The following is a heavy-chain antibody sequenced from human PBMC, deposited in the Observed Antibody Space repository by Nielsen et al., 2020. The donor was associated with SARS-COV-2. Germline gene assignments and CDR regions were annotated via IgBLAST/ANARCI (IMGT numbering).Heavy chain of an antibody. D-gene: IGHD3-22*01. J-gene: IGHJ4*02. Sequence: SVKVSCKASGYTFTSYDISWVRQAPGQGLEWMGRIIPILGIANYAQKFQGRVTITADKSTSTAYMELSSLRSEDTAVYYCARDPDYDSSGYRDYWGQGTLVTVSS. CDR2: IIPILGIA. CDR3: ARDPDYDSSGYRDY. V-gene: IGHV1-69*04. CDR1: GYTFTSYD.